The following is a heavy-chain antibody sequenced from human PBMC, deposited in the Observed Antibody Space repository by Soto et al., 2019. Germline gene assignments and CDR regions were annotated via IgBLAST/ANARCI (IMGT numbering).Heavy chain of an antibody. J-gene: IGHJ5*02. CDR3: ARGVVKRSRGVIWPKGWFDP. CDR2: INHSGST. Sequence: SEPMSLTCSVYGGSFSGYYCSWIRQPPEKRLEWIGEINHSGSTNYNPSLKSRVTISVDTSKNQFSLKLSSVTAADTAVYYCARGVVKRSRGVIWPKGWFDPWGQGTLVTVSS. D-gene: IGHD3-10*01. V-gene: IGHV4-34*01. CDR1: GGSFSGYY.